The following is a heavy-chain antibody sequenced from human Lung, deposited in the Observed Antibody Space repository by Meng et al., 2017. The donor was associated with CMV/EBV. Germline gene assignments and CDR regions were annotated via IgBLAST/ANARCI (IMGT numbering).Heavy chain of an antibody. Sequence: GGSXRPSCAASGFTSNSNGMHRVRQAPGKGLEWVAFIRYDGSNKYYADSVKGRFTISRDNSKNTLYLQMNSLRAEDTAVYYCAKDGRGYSYGYGMDVWGRGXTVTVSS. V-gene: IGHV3-30*02. CDR1: GFTSNSNG. J-gene: IGHJ6*02. CDR3: AKDGRGYSYGYGMDV. D-gene: IGHD5-18*01. CDR2: IRYDGSNK.